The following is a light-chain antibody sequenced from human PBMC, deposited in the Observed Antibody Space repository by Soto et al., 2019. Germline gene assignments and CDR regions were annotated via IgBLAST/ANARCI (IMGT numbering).Light chain of an antibody. J-gene: IGKJ2*01. CDR3: QQYNTWPYT. Sequence: VLTQSPATLSVSPGERATLSCRASQGVSSLLAWYQQKPRQAPRLLIYDTSTRATGVPARFSGSGSGTDFTLTISSLQSEDFAIYYCQQYNTWPYTFGQGTKVDIK. V-gene: IGKV3-15*01. CDR2: DTS. CDR1: QGVSSL.